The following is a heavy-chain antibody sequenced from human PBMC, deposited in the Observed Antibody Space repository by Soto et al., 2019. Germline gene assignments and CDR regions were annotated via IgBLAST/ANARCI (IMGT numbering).Heavy chain of an antibody. CDR3: VKDVRYFDWLFLYYYGMDV. D-gene: IGHD3-9*01. Sequence: GGSLRLSCSASGFTFSSYAMHWVRQAPGKGLEYVSAISSNGGSTYYADSVKGRFTISRDNSKNTLYLQMSSLRAEDTAVYYCVKDVRYFDWLFLYYYGMDVWGQGTTVTV. V-gene: IGHV3-64D*06. CDR2: ISSNGGST. CDR1: GFTFSSYA. J-gene: IGHJ6*02.